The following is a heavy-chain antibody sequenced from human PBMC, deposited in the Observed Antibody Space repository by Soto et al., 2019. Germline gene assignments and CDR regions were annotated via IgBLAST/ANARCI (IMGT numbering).Heavy chain of an antibody. Sequence: SETLSLTCAVYGGSFSGYYWSWIRQPPGKGLEWIGEINHSGSTNYNPSLKSRVTISVDTSKNQFSLKLSSVTAADTAVYYCARLGYCSGGRCYSSYYYYGMDVWGQGTTVTVS. CDR3: ARLGYCSGGRCYSSYYYYGMDV. CDR1: GGSFSGYY. V-gene: IGHV4-34*01. J-gene: IGHJ6*02. D-gene: IGHD2-15*01. CDR2: INHSGST.